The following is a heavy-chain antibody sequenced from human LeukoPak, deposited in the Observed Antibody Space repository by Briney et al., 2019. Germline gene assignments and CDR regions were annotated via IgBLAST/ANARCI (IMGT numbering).Heavy chain of an antibody. J-gene: IGHJ4*02. CDR1: GFTFSTYW. D-gene: IGHD3-9*01. V-gene: IGHV3-74*03. Sequence: GGSLRLSCAASGFTFSTYWMHWVRQAPGKGLMWVSRVRPEGTTTAYADSVKGRFTISRDNAKNTLFLQMNSLSAEDTAVYYCARDLDWILFDYWGQGTLVTVSS. CDR2: VRPEGTTT. CDR3: ARDLDWILFDY.